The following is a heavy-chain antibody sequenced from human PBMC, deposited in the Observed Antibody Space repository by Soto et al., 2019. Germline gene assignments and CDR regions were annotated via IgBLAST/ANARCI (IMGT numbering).Heavy chain of an antibody. Sequence: EVQLVESGGGLVQPGGSLRLSCSASGFTFSSYDMHWVRQGPGKGLEWVSAIGTAGDTNYAGSVKGRFTISRENAKNSSYLQMNSLRAGDTAIYFCARAIGPTLFDYWGQGTLVTVSS. CDR1: GFTFSSYD. CDR3: ARAIGPTLFDY. CDR2: IGTAGDT. D-gene: IGHD3-22*01. V-gene: IGHV3-13*04. J-gene: IGHJ4*02.